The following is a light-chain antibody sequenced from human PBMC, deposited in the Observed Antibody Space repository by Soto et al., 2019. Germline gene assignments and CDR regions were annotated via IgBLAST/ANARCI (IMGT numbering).Light chain of an antibody. V-gene: IGKV3-15*01. CDR1: QSVSVY. CDR2: GAS. CDR3: QQYNDWWT. Sequence: EIVLTQSPATLSLSPGERATLSCRASQSVSVYLAWYQQKPGQAPRLLIYGASTRATGVPARFSGSGSGTEFTLTISSLQSEDFAVYYCQQYNDWWTFGQGTKVDI. J-gene: IGKJ1*01.